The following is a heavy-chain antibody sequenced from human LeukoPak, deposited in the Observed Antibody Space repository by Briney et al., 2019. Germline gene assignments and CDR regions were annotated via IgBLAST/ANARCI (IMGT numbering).Heavy chain of an antibody. D-gene: IGHD4-17*01. V-gene: IGHV3-30*02. CDR3: AKPTSYGDYRPTYFDY. CDR1: GFTLSSYG. Sequence: TGGSLRLSCAASGFTLSSYGMHWVRQAPGKGLEWVAFIRYDGSNKYYADSVKGRFPISRDNSKNTLYLQMNSLRAEDTAVYYCAKPTSYGDYRPTYFDYWGQGTLVTVSS. CDR2: IRYDGSNK. J-gene: IGHJ4*02.